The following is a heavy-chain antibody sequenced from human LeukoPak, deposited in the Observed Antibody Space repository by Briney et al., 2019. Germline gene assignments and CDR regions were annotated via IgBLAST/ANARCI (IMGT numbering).Heavy chain of an antibody. Sequence: GGSLRLTCLGSGFNFRYFWMSWVRQAPGKGLEWVANINHDGRETYYADSVKGRFIISRDNAKDSLYLQMNSLRAEDTAVYYCARGIHLYYYDSSGYSPLDYWGQGTLVTVSS. CDR1: GFNFRYFW. D-gene: IGHD3-22*01. CDR2: INHDGRET. V-gene: IGHV3-7*04. J-gene: IGHJ4*02. CDR3: ARGIHLYYYDSSGYSPLDY.